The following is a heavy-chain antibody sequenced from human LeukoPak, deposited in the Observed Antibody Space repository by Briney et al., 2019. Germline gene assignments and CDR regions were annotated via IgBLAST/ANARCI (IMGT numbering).Heavy chain of an antibody. Sequence: QTGGSLRLSCAASGFTFSSYWMSWVRQAPGKGLEWVANIKQDGSEKYYVDSVKGRFTISRDNAKNSLYLQMNSLRAEDTAVYYCARDSSGYSIYYHYGMDVWGQGTTVTVSS. V-gene: IGHV3-7*01. D-gene: IGHD3-22*01. CDR2: IKQDGSEK. CDR3: ARDSSGYSIYYHYGMDV. CDR1: GFTFSSYW. J-gene: IGHJ6*02.